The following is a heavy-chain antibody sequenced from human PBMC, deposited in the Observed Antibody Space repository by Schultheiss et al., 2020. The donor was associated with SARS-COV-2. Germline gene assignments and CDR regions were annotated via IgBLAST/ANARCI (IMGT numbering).Heavy chain of an antibody. Sequence: SETLSLTCAVYGGSFSGYYWSWIRQPPGKGLEWIGYIYYSGSTNYNPSLKSRVTISVDTSKNQFSLKLSSVTAADTAVYYCARGYSSSWANNWFDPWGQGTLVTVSS. CDR1: GGSFSGYY. D-gene: IGHD6-13*01. V-gene: IGHV4-59*01. CDR3: ARGYSSSWANNWFDP. CDR2: IYYSGST. J-gene: IGHJ5*02.